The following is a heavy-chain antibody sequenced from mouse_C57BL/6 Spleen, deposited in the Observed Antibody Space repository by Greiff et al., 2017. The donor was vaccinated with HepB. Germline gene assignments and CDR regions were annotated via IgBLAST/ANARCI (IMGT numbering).Heavy chain of an antibody. CDR3: TRSYGNSWYFDV. V-gene: IGHV1-15*01. J-gene: IGHJ1*03. Sequence: VQLQQSGAELVRPGASVTLSCKASGYTFTDYEMHWVKQTPVHGLEWIGAIDPETGGTAYNQKFKGKAILTADKSSSTAYMELRSLTSEDSAVYYCTRSYGNSWYFDVWGTGTTVTVSS. D-gene: IGHD2-1*01. CDR1: GYTFTDYE. CDR2: IDPETGGT.